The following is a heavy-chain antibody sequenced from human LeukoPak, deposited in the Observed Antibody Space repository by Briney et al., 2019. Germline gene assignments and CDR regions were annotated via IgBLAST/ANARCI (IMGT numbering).Heavy chain of an antibody. CDR2: ISYDGSNK. CDR1: GFTFSSYG. Sequence: GRSLRLSCAASGFTFSSYGMHWVRQAPGKGLEWVAVISYDGSNKYYADSVKGRFTISRDNSKNTLYLQMNSLRAEDTAVYYCAKVYYDSSGYEPHYYFDYWGQGTLVTVSS. D-gene: IGHD3-22*01. V-gene: IGHV3-30*18. CDR3: AKVYYDSSGYEPHYYFDY. J-gene: IGHJ4*02.